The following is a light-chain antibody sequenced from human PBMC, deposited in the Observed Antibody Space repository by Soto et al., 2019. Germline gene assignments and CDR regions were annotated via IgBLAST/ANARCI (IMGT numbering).Light chain of an antibody. CDR3: CSYAGSYTLV. CDR1: SSDVGAYNY. CDR2: DVS. V-gene: IGLV2-11*01. J-gene: IGLJ3*02. Sequence: QSALTQPRSVSGSPGQSVTISCTGYSSDVGAYNYVSWYQQHPGKVPKLMIYDVSRRPSGVPDRFSGSKSGNTASLTISGLQADDAADYYCCSYAGSYTLVFGGGTKLTVL.